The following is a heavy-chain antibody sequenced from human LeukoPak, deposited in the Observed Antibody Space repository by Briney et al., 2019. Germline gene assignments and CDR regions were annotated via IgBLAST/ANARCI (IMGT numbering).Heavy chain of an antibody. J-gene: IGHJ4*02. CDR2: ISGSGGST. CDR1: GFTFSSYA. V-gene: IGHV3-23*01. CDR3: AKGTPNQKRFLEWLFSHYFYY. Sequence: GGSLRLSCAASGFTFSSYAMSWVRQAPGKGLEWVSAISGSGGSTYYADSVKRRFTISRDNSKNTLYLQMNSLRAEDTAVYYWAKGTPNQKRFLEWLFSHYFYYWGQGTLVTVSS. D-gene: IGHD3-3*01.